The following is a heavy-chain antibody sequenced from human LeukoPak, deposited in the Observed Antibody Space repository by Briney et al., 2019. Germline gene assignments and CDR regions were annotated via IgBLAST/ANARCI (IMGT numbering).Heavy chain of an antibody. J-gene: IGHJ4*02. CDR3: ARGDSKIVVVPAAIGDY. Sequence: GRSLRLSCAASGFTFSSYAMHWVRQAPGKGLEWVAVISYDGSNKYYADSVKGRFTISRDNSKNTLYLQMNSLRAEDTAVYYCARGDSKIVVVPAAIGDYWGQGTLVTVSS. CDR1: GFTFSSYA. D-gene: IGHD2-2*01. CDR2: ISYDGSNK. V-gene: IGHV3-30-3*01.